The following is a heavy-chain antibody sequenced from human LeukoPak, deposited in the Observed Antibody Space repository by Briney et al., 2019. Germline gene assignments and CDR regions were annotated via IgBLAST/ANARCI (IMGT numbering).Heavy chain of an antibody. CDR1: GFTFSDYY. D-gene: IGHD3-22*01. V-gene: IGHV3-11*04. J-gene: IGHJ4*02. CDR2: INSGGSTM. CDR3: ARDRSYYYDSSDYTAFGY. Sequence: GGSLRLSCAASGFTFSDYYMSWIRQAPGKGLEWISYINSGGSTMYYADSVKGRFTISRNNAKNSLYLQMNSLRAEDTAVYYCARDRSYYYDSSDYTAFGYWGQGTLVIVSS.